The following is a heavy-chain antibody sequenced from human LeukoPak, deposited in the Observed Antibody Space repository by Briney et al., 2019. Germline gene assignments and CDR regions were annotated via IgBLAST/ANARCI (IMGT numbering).Heavy chain of an antibody. D-gene: IGHD4/OR15-4a*01. Sequence: PGGSLRLSCAASGYTFSSYAMHWVRQAPGKGLEWVAVISYDGSNKYYADSVKGRFTISRDNSKNTLYLQMNSLRAEDTAVYYCARDSLLTFDYWGQGTLVTVSS. J-gene: IGHJ4*02. CDR1: GYTFSSYA. V-gene: IGHV3-30-3*01. CDR3: ARDSLLTFDY. CDR2: ISYDGSNK.